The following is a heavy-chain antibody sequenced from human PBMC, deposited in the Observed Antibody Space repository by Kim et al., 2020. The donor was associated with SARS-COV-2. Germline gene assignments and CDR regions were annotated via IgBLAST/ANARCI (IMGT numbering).Heavy chain of an antibody. Sequence: ASVKVSCKASGYTFTADALHWLRQSPGQRLEWMGYIYTDSGNTRYSQKFQGRLTMTREISASTVYMGLSSLTSEDTAIYYCARGRTRWYDPWGQGTLVTV. V-gene: IGHV1-3*04. CDR1: GYTFTADA. J-gene: IGHJ5*02. CDR3: ARGRTRWYDP. CDR2: IYTDSGNT.